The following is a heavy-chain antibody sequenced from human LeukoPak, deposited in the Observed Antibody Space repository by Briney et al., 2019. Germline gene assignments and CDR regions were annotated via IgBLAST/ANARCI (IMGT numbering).Heavy chain of an antibody. V-gene: IGHV5-51*01. D-gene: IGHD5-24*01. Sequence: GESLKISCKGSGYSFTSYWIGWVRQMPGKGLDGMGIIYPGYSYTIYSPSFQGQVTISADKSISTAYLQWSSLKASDTAMYYCARHLAAGLNVRDGYNYHFDYWGQGTLVTVSS. J-gene: IGHJ4*02. CDR1: GYSFTSYW. CDR3: ARHLAAGLNVRDGYNYHFDY. CDR2: IYPGYSYT.